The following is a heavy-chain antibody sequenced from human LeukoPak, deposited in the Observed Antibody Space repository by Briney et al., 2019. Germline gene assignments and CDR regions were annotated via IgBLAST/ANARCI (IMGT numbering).Heavy chain of an antibody. V-gene: IGHV3-53*01. CDR2: IYSGGST. D-gene: IGHD2-2*01. Sequence: GGSLRLSCVASGFTVSSNYMSWVRQAPGKGLEWVSVIYSGGSTYYADSVKGRFTISRDNSKNTLYLQMNSLRAEDTAVYYCARGGTYQPLLGYWGQGTLVTVSS. CDR1: GFTVSSNY. CDR3: ARGGTYQPLLGY. J-gene: IGHJ4*02.